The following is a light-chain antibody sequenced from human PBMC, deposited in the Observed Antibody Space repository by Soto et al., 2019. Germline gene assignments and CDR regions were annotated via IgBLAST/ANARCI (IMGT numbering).Light chain of an antibody. CDR3: SSFTTSTTYV. Sequence: QSALTQPASVSGSPGQSITISCTGTSSDVGTYKPVSWYQQHPGKAPKVIIYDDSKRPSGVSNRFSGSKSGNTASLTISGLQAEDEADYYCSSFTTSTTYVFGTGTKVTVL. V-gene: IGLV2-14*02. CDR1: SSDVGTYKP. CDR2: DDS. J-gene: IGLJ1*01.